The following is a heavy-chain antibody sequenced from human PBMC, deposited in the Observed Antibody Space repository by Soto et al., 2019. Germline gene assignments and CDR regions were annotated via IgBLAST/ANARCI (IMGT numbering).Heavy chain of an antibody. CDR2: IIPIFGTA. D-gene: IGHD3-16*01. J-gene: IGHJ6*02. CDR3: ARGGSYQYYYYYGMDV. CDR1: P. Sequence: PVGWVRNAHRQGLEWMGGIIPIFGTANYAQKFQGRVTITADESTSTAYMELSSLRSEDTAVYYCARGGSYQYYYYYGMDVWGQGTTVTVPS. V-gene: IGHV1-69*01.